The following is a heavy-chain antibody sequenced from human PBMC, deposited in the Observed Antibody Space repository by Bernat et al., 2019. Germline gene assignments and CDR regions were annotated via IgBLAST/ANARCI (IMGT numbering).Heavy chain of an antibody. J-gene: IGHJ4*02. V-gene: IGHV3-23*04. D-gene: IGHD6-19*01. Sequence: VQLVESGGGLVKPGGSLRLSCAASGFTFSSYAMSWVRQAPGKGLEWVSAISGSGGSIYYADSVKGRFTISRDNSKNTLYLQMNSLRAEDTAVYYCAKGDSSGWYYFDYWGQGTLVTVSS. CDR2: ISGSGGSI. CDR1: GFTFSSYA. CDR3: AKGDSSGWYYFDY.